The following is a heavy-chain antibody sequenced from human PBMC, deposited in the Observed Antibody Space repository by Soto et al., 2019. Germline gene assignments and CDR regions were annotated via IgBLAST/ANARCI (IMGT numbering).Heavy chain of an antibody. CDR2: IYWNDDK. J-gene: IGHJ3*02. V-gene: IGHV2-5*01. Sequence: QITLKESGPTLVKPTQTLTLTCTFSGFSLSTSGVGVGWIRQPPGKALEWLALIYWNDDKRYSPSLKSRLTITKDTSKNQVVLTMTNMDPVDTATYYCAHRGRRYSYENDAFDIWGQGTMVTVSS. CDR3: AHRGRRYSYENDAFDI. D-gene: IGHD5-18*01. CDR1: GFSLSTSGVG.